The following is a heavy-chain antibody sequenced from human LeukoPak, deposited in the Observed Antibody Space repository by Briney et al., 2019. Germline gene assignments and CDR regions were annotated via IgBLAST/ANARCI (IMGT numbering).Heavy chain of an antibody. J-gene: IGHJ4*02. CDR1: GSTVSSNY. V-gene: IGHV3-53*01. Sequence: PGGSLRLSCAASGSTVSSNYMSWVRHAPGKGLERVSVIYSDGSTYYADSVKGRFTISRDNSKNTLYLQMSTLRAEDTAVYYCAREAYSSGWYKDYWGQGTLVTVSS. CDR3: AREAYSSGWYKDY. D-gene: IGHD6-19*01. CDR2: IYSDGST.